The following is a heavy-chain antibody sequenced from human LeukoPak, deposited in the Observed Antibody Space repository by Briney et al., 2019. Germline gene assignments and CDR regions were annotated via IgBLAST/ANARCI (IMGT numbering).Heavy chain of an antibody. Sequence: TGGSLRLSCAASGFTFSNYAMRWVRQAPGKGLEWVSSIYGREGSTYYAHSVKGRFTISRDNAKNSLYLQMNSLRAEDTAVYYCARARLGDYYGSGSYLSYYFDYWGQGTLVTVSS. CDR1: GFTFSNYA. J-gene: IGHJ4*02. D-gene: IGHD3-10*01. CDR3: ARARLGDYYGSGSYLSYYFDY. CDR2: IYGREGST. V-gene: IGHV3-23*01.